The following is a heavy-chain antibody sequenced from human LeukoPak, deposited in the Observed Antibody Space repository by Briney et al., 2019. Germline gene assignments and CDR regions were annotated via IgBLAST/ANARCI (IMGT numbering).Heavy chain of an antibody. V-gene: IGHV3-53*01. Sequence: PGGSLRLSCAASGFTVSSNYMSWVRQAPGKGLEWVSVIYNVGNTHYAASVKGRFTISRDISKNTVYLQMNSLRAEDTAMYFCARSSRYYYDSSGYYPGPPDHWGQGTLVTVSS. J-gene: IGHJ5*02. CDR2: IYNVGNT. D-gene: IGHD3-22*01. CDR1: GFTVSSNY. CDR3: ARSSRYYYDSSGYYPGPPDH.